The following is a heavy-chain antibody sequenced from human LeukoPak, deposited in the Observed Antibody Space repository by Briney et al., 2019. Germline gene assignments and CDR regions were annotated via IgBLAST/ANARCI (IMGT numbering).Heavy chain of an antibody. CDR2: IYTSGST. Sequence: PSETLSLTCTVSGGSISSYYWNWIRQPPGKGLEWIGYIYTSGSTNYNPSLKSRVTISVDTSKNQFSLKLSSVTAADTAVYYCARGPTFSNTSHRPIDYWGQGTLVTVSS. V-gene: IGHV4-4*09. D-gene: IGHD2-2*01. CDR1: GGSISSYY. CDR3: ARGPTFSNTSHRPIDY. J-gene: IGHJ4*02.